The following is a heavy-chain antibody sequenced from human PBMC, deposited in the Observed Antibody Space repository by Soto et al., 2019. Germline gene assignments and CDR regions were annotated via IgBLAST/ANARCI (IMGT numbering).Heavy chain of an antibody. Sequence: LSLTCTVSGGSLSSGGYYWSWSRQHPGNGLEWIGYIYYSGSTYYNPSLKGRVSISVDKSKNQFSLKLSSVTAGDTAVYFCARVQSGNYALYYLDYWGQGTLVTVSS. J-gene: IGHJ4*02. CDR3: ARVQSGNYALYYLDY. CDR1: GGSLSSGGYY. CDR2: IYYSGST. D-gene: IGHD1-26*01. V-gene: IGHV4-31*03.